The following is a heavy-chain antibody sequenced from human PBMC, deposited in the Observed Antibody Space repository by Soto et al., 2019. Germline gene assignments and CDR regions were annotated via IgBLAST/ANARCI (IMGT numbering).Heavy chain of an antibody. J-gene: IGHJ4*02. CDR1: GFTISTHG. V-gene: IGHV3-33*01. D-gene: IGHD1-7*01. CDR3: AAATTWNFHFHY. CDR2: IWYDGSNR. Sequence: QVQLVESGGGVVQPGTSLRLSGAASGFTISTHGMHWVRQAPGKGLEWVANIWYDGSNRFYADSVKGRFTISKDNSKNTLYLQMSSLRAEDTAVYYCAAATTWNFHFHYWGQGTQVTGSS.